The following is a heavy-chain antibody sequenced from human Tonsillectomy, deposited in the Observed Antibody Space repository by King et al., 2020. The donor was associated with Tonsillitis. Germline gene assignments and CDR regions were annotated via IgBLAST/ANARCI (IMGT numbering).Heavy chain of an antibody. CDR3: SRCAFCGADRPVVNPNYYYYYYMDV. CDR2: INPRDSDT. J-gene: IGHJ6*03. D-gene: IGHD2-21*02. CDR1: GYNFTSYW. V-gene: IGHV5-51*03. Sequence: VQLVESGAEVKKPGESLTISCKGSGYNFTSYWIGWGRQMPGKGLEWMGIINPRDSDTRYSPSFQGQVTISADKSLSTAYLQWSSLKASDSAMYYCSRCAFCGADRPVVNPNYYYYYYMDVWGKGTTVTVSS.